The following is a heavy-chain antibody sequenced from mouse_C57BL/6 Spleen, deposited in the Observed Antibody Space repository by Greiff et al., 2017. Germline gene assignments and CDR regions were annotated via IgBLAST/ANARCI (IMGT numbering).Heavy chain of an antibody. J-gene: IGHJ2*01. CDR2: INPSTGGT. CDR1: GYSFTGYY. V-gene: IGHV1-42*01. CDR3: ARRGIYYYGSLDY. D-gene: IGHD1-1*01. Sequence: EVQLQQSGPELVKPGASVKISCKASGYSFTGYYMNWVKQSPEKSLEWIGEINPSTGGTTYNQKFKAKATLTVDKSSSTAYMQLKSLTSEDSAVYYCARRGIYYYGSLDYWGQGTTLTVSS.